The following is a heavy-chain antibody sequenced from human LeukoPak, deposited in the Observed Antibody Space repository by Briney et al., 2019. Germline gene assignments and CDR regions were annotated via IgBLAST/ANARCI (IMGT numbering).Heavy chain of an antibody. CDR3: ARTRYCISTSCYFDY. CDR1: GGSISNYY. Sequence: PSETLSLTCTVSGGSISNYYWSWIRQPPGKGLEWIGYIYYSGSTKYNPSLKSRVTISVDTSKNQFSLELSSVTAADTAVYYCARTRYCISTSCYFDYCGQGTLVTASS. D-gene: IGHD2-2*01. CDR2: IYYSGST. J-gene: IGHJ4*02. V-gene: IGHV4-59*01.